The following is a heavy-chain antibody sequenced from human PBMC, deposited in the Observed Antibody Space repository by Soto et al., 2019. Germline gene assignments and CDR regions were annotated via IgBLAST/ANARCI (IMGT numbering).Heavy chain of an antibody. CDR3: ARARQAYYYDSSGYSDY. CDR2: ISSSSSYI. CDR1: GFTFSSYS. V-gene: IGHV3-21*01. Sequence: GGSLRLSCAASGFTFSSYSMNWVRQAPGKGLEWVSSISSSSSYIYYADSVKGRFTISRDNAKNSLYLQMNSLRAEDTAVYYCARARQAYYYDSSGYSDYWGQGTLVTVS. D-gene: IGHD3-22*01. J-gene: IGHJ4*02.